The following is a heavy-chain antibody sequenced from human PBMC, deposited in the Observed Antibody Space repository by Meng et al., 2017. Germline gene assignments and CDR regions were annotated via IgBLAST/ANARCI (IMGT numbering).Heavy chain of an antibody. J-gene: IGHJ4*02. V-gene: IGHV1-18*01. Sequence: LGQSGAGVKKPGASVKVSCEASGYTLSSDGFSWVRQAPGQGLEWLGWINTYNGKTDYAQKFQGRITMTTDTFTSTAYMELRNLRSDDTAVYYCATRGNPYLNCWGQGTLVTVSS. CDR2: INTYNGKT. CDR3: ATRGNPYLNC. CDR1: GYTLSSDG.